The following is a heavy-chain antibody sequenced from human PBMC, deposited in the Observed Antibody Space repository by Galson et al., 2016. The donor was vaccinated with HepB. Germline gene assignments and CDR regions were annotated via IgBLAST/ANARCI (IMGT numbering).Heavy chain of an antibody. J-gene: IGHJ4*02. CDR1: GFTLSNYY. D-gene: IGHD6-19*01. CDR3: ARDMSSGWYWVYFDY. V-gene: IGHV3-11*04. Sequence: SLSLSCAASGFTLSNYYMSWIRQAPGKGLEWVSYIGSIGTTITIHYADSVKGRFTISRDNAKNSLYLQMNSLRDEDTAVYYCARDMSSGWYWVYFDYWGQGTLVTVSS. CDR2: IGSIGTTITI.